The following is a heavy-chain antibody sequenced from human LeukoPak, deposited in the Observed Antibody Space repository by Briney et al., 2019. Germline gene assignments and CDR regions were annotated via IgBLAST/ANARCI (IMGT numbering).Heavy chain of an antibody. D-gene: IGHD4-17*01. Sequence: IYPGDSDTRYSPSFQGQVTISADKSISTAYLQWSSLKASDTAMYYCARRGDGDYVSPLDYWGQGTLVTVSS. V-gene: IGHV5-51*01. CDR2: IYPGDSDT. J-gene: IGHJ4*02. CDR3: ARRGDGDYVSPLDY.